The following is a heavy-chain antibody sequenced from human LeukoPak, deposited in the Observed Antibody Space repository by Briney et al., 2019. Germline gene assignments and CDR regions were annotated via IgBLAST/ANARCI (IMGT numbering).Heavy chain of an antibody. Sequence: GSLRLSCTASGFIFTTFGINWVRQAPGQGPEWMGWMDPNSGKRGYSQTFQGRVTFTRKTTISTAYMELTSLGSEDTAMYYCARKKFMGWFDSWGQGSLVTVSS. CDR3: ARKKFMGWFDS. V-gene: IGHV1-8*03. D-gene: IGHD3-10*01. CDR1: GFIFTTFG. J-gene: IGHJ5*01. CDR2: MDPNSGKR.